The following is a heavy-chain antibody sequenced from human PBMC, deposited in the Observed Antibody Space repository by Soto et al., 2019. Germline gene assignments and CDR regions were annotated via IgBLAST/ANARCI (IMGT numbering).Heavy chain of an antibody. D-gene: IGHD5-18*01. V-gene: IGHV1-69*06. CDR2: IIPIFGTA. Sequence: ASVKVSCKASGGTFSSYAISWVRQAPGQGLEWMGGIIPIFGTANYAQKFQGRVTITADKSTSTAYMELSSLRSEDTAVYYCARTRPSRDGYSIFDYWGQGTLVTVSS. J-gene: IGHJ4*02. CDR3: ARTRPSRDGYSIFDY. CDR1: GGTFSSYA.